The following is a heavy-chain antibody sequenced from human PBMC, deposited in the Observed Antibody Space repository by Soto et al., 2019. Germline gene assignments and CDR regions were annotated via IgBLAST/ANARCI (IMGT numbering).Heavy chain of an antibody. Sequence: PGGSLRLSCAASGFSFSGYNMNWVRQAPGEELEWVSFISSSGTYIYYADSVKGRFTISRDNAKNSVNLQMNGLRVEDTAIYYCARDVGGSYPAHFDYWGQGALVTVSS. CDR1: GFSFSGYN. CDR3: ARDVGGSYPAHFDY. CDR2: ISSSGTYI. V-gene: IGHV3-21*01. D-gene: IGHD1-26*01. J-gene: IGHJ4*02.